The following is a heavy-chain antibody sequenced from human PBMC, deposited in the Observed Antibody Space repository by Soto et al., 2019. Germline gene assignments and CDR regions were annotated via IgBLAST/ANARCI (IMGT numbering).Heavy chain of an antibody. V-gene: IGHV4-38-2*01. CDR3: ARCYYDSSGYYYTQDY. D-gene: IGHD3-22*01. CDR1: GYSISSGYY. CDR2: IYHSGST. Sequence: SETLSLTCAVSGYSISSGYYWGWIRQPPGKGLEWIGSIYHSGSTYYNPSLKSRVTISVDTSKNQFSLKLSSVTAADTAVYYCARCYYDSSGYYYTQDYWGQGTLVTV. J-gene: IGHJ4*02.